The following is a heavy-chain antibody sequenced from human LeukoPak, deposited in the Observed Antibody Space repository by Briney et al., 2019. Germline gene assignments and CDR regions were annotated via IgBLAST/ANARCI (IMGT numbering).Heavy chain of an antibody. Sequence: GGSLRLSCAASGFTFSSYWMHWVRQAPGKGLEWVALIYGDDYTFYADSVEGRFTVSRDRSKNTVYLRLNSLRPEDTAVYFCARGPSLVPATIYYHYMDVWGTGTTVTVSS. CDR1: GFTFSSYW. CDR3: ARGPSLVPATIYYHYMDV. J-gene: IGHJ6*03. V-gene: IGHV3-53*01. CDR2: IYGDDYT. D-gene: IGHD2-2*01.